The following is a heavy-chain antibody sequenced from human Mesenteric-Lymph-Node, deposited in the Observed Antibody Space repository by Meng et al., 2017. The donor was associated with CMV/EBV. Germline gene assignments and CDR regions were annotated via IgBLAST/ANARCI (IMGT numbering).Heavy chain of an antibody. D-gene: IGHD4/OR15-4a*01. CDR2: IMQDGTEK. CDR1: GFTFSNAW. J-gene: IGHJ4*02. Sequence: GESLKISCAASGFTFSNAWMSWVRQAPGKGLEWVANIMQDGTEKYYVHSVKGRFTISRDNAKNSLYLEMNSLTAEDTALYYCARDQLHYGAFFYNFDRWGQGTLVTVSS. CDR3: ARDQLHYGAFFYNFDR. V-gene: IGHV3-7*01.